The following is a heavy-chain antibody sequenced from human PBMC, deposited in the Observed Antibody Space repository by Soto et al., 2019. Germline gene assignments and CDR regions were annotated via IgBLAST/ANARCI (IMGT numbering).Heavy chain of an antibody. D-gene: IGHD2-21*02. CDR1: GFTFDDYA. V-gene: IGHV3-9*01. Sequence: EVQLVESGGGLVQPGRSLRLSCAASGFTFDDYAMHWVRQAPGKGLEWVSGISWNSGSIGYADSVKGRITISRDNAKNSLDLHMNSLRAEDTALYYCAKAHIVVVTAASFDYWGQGTLVTVSS. CDR3: AKAHIVVVTAASFDY. J-gene: IGHJ4*02. CDR2: ISWNSGSI.